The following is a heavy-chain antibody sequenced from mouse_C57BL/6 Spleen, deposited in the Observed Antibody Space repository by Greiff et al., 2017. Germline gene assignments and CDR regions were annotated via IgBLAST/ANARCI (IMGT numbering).Heavy chain of an antibody. CDR3: ARMYDYDGGAFDY. CDR2: INPNNGGT. CDR1: GYTFTDYY. D-gene: IGHD2-4*01. Sequence: VQLQQSGPELVKPGASVKISCKASGYTFTDYYMNWVKQSHGKSLEWIGDINPNNGGTSYNQKFKGKATLTVDKSSSTAYMELRSLTSEDSAVYYCARMYDYDGGAFDYWGQGTTLTVSS. V-gene: IGHV1-26*01. J-gene: IGHJ2*01.